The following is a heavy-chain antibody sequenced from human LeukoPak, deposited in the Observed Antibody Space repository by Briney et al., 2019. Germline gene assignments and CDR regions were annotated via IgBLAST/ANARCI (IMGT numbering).Heavy chain of an antibody. V-gene: IGHV1-2*02. CDR3: AREGIVGATWVY. J-gene: IGHJ4*02. D-gene: IGHD1-26*01. Sequence: ASVKVSCKASFSGNYFQWVRQAPGQGFEWIGCIDRNSGDTDYAQKFQGRVTMTRDTPISTAYMELSRLRSDDTAVYYCAREGIVGATWVYWGQGTLVTVSS. CDR1: FSGNY. CDR2: IDRNSGDT.